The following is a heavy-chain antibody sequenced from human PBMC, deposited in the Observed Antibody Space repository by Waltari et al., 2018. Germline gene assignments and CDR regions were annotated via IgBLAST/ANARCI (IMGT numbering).Heavy chain of an antibody. V-gene: IGHV3-48*01. Sequence: EVQLVESGGGLVQPGGSLRLSCAASGFTFSSYCMNWVRQAPGKGLEWVSYISSSSSTIYYADSVKGRFTTSRDNAKNSLYLQMNSLRAEDTAVYYCARETGRWFDYWGQGTLVTVSS. D-gene: IGHD2-15*01. CDR2: ISSSSSTI. J-gene: IGHJ4*02. CDR1: GFTFSSYC. CDR3: ARETGRWFDY.